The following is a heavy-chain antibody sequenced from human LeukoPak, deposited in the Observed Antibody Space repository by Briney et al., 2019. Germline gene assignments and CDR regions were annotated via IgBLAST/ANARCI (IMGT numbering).Heavy chain of an antibody. CDR1: GGSFSGYY. V-gene: IGHV4-34*01. Sequence: SETLSLTCAVYGGSFSGYYWSWIRQPPGKGLEWIGEINHSGSTNYNPSLKSRVTISVDKSKNQFSLKLSSVTAADTAVYYCARQLDRFDFWGQGTLVTVSS. J-gene: IGHJ4*02. D-gene: IGHD3/OR15-3a*01. CDR2: INHSGST. CDR3: ARQLDRFDF.